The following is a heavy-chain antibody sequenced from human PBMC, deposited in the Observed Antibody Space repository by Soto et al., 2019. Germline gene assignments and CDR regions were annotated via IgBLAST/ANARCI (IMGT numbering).Heavy chain of an antibody. J-gene: IGHJ4*02. V-gene: IGHV4-34*01. D-gene: IGHD6-13*01. CDR1: GGSFSGYY. Sequence: QVQLQQWGAGLLKPSETLSLTCAVYGGSFSGYYWSWIRQPPGKGLEWIGEINHSGSTNYNPSLKSPVTISVDTSKTQFSLKLSSVTAADTAVYYCARIAAAGTGEIDYWGQGTLVTVSS. CDR3: ARIAAAGTGEIDY. CDR2: INHSGST.